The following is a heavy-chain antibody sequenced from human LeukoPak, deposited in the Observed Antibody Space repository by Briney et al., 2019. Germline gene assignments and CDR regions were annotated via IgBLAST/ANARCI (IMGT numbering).Heavy chain of an antibody. J-gene: IGHJ4*02. CDR3: ASGLQLDY. CDR1: GGSFSGYY. CDR2: INHSGST. D-gene: IGHD4-11*01. V-gene: IGHV4-34*01. Sequence: SESLSLTCAVYGGSFSGYYWSWIRQPPGKGLEWIGEINHSGSTNYNPSSKSRVTISVDTSKNQVSLKLSSVTAADTAVYYWASGLQLDYWGQGTLVTVSS.